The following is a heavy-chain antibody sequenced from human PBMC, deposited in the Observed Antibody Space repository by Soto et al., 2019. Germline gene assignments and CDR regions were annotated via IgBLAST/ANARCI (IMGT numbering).Heavy chain of an antibody. D-gene: IGHD5-12*01. CDR2: INHSGST. CDR3: ARGRGRIKYFQH. Sequence: SETLSLPCAVYGGSFSGYYWSWIRQPPGKGLEWIGEINHSGSTNYNPSLKSRVTISVDTSKNQFSLKLSSVTAADTAVYYCARGRGRIKYFQHWGQGTLVTVSS. V-gene: IGHV4-34*01. J-gene: IGHJ1*01. CDR1: GGSFSGYY.